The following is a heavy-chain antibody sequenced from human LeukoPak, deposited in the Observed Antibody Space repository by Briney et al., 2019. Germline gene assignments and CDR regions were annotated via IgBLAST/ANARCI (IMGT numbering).Heavy chain of an antibody. Sequence: ASVKVSCKASGYTFTSYGIDWVRQAPGQGLEWMGWISAYNGNTNYAQELQGRVTMTTDTSTTTAYMELRSLRSDDTAVYYCARPQEEDGYNYNWAFDYWGQGTLVTVSS. D-gene: IGHD5-24*01. CDR1: GYTFTSYG. CDR2: ISAYNGNT. V-gene: IGHV1-18*01. CDR3: ARPQEEDGYNYNWAFDY. J-gene: IGHJ4*02.